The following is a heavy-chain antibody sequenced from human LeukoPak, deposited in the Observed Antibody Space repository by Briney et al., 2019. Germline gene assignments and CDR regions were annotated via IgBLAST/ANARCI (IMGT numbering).Heavy chain of an antibody. J-gene: IGHJ4*02. CDR2: ITSNYAT. V-gene: IGHV3-73*01. D-gene: IGHD2-2*01. CDR1: GFTFSGST. Sequence: PGGSLRLSCAASGFTFSGSTMHWVRQASGKGLEWVGRITSNYATAYAASVKGRFTISRDDSKNTAYLQMSSLKTEDTAVYYCTSLNSATCCSDYWGLGTLVTVSS. CDR3: TSLNSATCCSDY.